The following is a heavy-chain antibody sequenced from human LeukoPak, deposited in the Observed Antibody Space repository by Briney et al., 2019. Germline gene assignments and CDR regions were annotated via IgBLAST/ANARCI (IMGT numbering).Heavy chain of an antibody. V-gene: IGHV1-18*01. CDR3: AREPDIVVVPAARSRRFDP. D-gene: IGHD2-2*01. CDR2: ISADNGNT. J-gene: IGHJ5*02. CDR1: GYTFTSYG. Sequence: GASVKVSCKASGYTFTSYGISWVRQAPGQGLEWMGGISADNGNTNDAQKLQGRVTMTTETSTSPAYLELRSLRSDATAVYYCAREPDIVVVPAARSRRFDPWGQGTLVTVSS.